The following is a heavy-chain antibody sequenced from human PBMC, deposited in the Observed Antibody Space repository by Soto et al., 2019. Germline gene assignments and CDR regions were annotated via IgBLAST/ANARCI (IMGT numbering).Heavy chain of an antibody. V-gene: IGHV1-69*01. CDR1: GGTFSSYA. D-gene: IGHD6-6*01. Sequence: QVQLVQSGAEVKKPGSSVKVSCKASGGTFSSYAISWVRQAPGQGLEWMGGIIPIFGTANYAQKFQGRVTITADESTSTAYMELSSLRSEDTAVYYCARAKPTLYSSSSPFDYWGQGTLVTVSS. CDR2: IIPIFGTA. CDR3: ARAKPTLYSSSSPFDY. J-gene: IGHJ4*02.